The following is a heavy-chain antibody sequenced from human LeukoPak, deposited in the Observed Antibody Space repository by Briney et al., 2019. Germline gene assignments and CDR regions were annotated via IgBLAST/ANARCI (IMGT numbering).Heavy chain of an antibody. CDR2: ISGSGGST. CDR3: AKGGYYYDSSGYYLYYFDY. CDR1: GFTSSSYA. D-gene: IGHD3-22*01. J-gene: IGHJ4*02. V-gene: IGHV3-23*01. Sequence: PGGSLRLSCAASGFTSSSYAMSWVRQAPGKGLEWVSAISGSGGSTYYADSVKGRFTISRDNSKNTLYLQMNSLRAEDTAVYYCAKGGYYYDSSGYYLYYFDYWGQGTLVTVSS.